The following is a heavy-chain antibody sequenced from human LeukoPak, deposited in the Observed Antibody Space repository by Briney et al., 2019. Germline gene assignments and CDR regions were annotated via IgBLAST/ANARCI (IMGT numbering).Heavy chain of an antibody. J-gene: IGHJ4*02. D-gene: IGHD4-17*01. CDR2: IYYSGST. CDR3: ARARTDLDYGDPYYFDY. Sequence: SETLSLTCTVSGGSISSSSYYWGWIRQPPGKGLEWIGSIYYSGSTYYNPSLKSRVTISVDTSKNQFPLKLSSVTAADTAVYCCARARTDLDYGDPYYFDYWGQGTLVTVSS. V-gene: IGHV4-39*06. CDR1: GGSISSSSYY.